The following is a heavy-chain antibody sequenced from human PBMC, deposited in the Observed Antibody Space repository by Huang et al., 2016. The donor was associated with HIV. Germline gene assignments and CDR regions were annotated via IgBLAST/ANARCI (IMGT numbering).Heavy chain of an antibody. CDR2: VNHRGSD. V-gene: IGHV4-34*01. Sequence: QVRLHQWGTGLVRPSETLSLNCAVYGGPLSGHYWSWVRLPPGGSLEWFGDVNHRGSDNYNPALKSRLSRSIDTSKKQFSRKLGSVTAADTALYYCARSLMGEDPFDIWGQGTLVTVSS. D-gene: IGHD3-16*01. J-gene: IGHJ3*02. CDR1: GGPLSGHY. CDR3: ARSLMGEDPFDI.